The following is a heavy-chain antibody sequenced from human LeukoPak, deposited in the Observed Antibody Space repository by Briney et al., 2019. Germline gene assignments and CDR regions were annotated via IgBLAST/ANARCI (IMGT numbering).Heavy chain of an antibody. V-gene: IGHV4-59*01. CDR3: ARTIKSGNYYWFDP. CDR1: GGSISSYY. Sequence: SETLSLTCTVSGGSISSYYWSWIRQPPGEGLEWIGFISYTGSTNYNPSLKSRVTVFVDTSKSQFSLKVTSLTAADTAVYYCARTIKSGNYYWFDPWGQGTLVTVSS. J-gene: IGHJ5*02. D-gene: IGHD1-26*01. CDR2: ISYTGST.